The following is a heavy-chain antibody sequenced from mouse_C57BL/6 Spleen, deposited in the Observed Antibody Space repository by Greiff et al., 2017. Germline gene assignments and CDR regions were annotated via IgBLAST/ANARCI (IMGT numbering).Heavy chain of an antibody. CDR3: ARRYGYYWDFDV. D-gene: IGHD2-2*01. V-gene: IGHV1-4*01. Sequence: QVHVKQSGAELARPGASVKMSCKASGYTFTSYSMHWVKQRPGRGLEWIGYINPSSGYTKYNQKFKDKATLTADKSSSTAYMQLSSLTSEDSAVYYCARRYGYYWDFDVWGPGTPVTVSA. J-gene: IGHJ1*01. CDR2: INPSSGYT. CDR1: GYTFTSYS.